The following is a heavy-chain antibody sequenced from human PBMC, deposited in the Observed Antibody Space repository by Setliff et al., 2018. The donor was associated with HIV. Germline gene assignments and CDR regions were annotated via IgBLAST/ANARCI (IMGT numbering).Heavy chain of an antibody. J-gene: IGHJ6*03. CDR1: GGSITSGSDY. Sequence: PSETLSLTCTVSGGSITSGSDYWSWIRQPAGEGLEWIGHIHVSGTTNYNPSLKSRVTISIDTSKNQVSLRLSSVTAADTGVYYCARHRDPPGTSWIYYYYYMDLWGEGTTVTVSS. CDR3: ARHRDPPGTSWIYYYYYMDL. CDR2: IHVSGTT. D-gene: IGHD6-13*01. V-gene: IGHV4-61*09.